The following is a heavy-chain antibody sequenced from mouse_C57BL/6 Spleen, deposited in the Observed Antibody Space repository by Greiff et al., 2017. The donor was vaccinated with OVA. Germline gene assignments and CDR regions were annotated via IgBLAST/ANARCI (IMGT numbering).Heavy chain of an antibody. J-gene: IGHJ1*03. Sequence: VMLMESGPGLVQPSQSLSITCTVSGFSLTSYGVHWVRQSPGKGLEWLGVIWSGGSTDYNAAFISRLSISKDNSKSQVFFKMNSLQADDTAIYYCARNYYGSRGYFDVWGTGTTVTVSS. CDR3: ARNYYGSRGYFDV. CDR2: IWSGGST. V-gene: IGHV2-2*01. D-gene: IGHD1-1*01. CDR1: GFSLTSYG.